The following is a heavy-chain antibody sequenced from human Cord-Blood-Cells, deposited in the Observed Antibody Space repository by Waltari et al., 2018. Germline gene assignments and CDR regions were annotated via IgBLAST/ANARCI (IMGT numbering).Heavy chain of an antibody. Sequence: QVQLVQSGAEVKKPGASVKVSCKASGYTLTSYVISWVRQAPGQGLEWMGWTSAYNGNTNYAQKLQGRVTMTTDTSTSTAYMELRSLRSDDTAVYYCARVRAGWYYYYYYMDVWGKGTTVTVSS. J-gene: IGHJ6*03. CDR3: ARVRAGWYYYYYYMDV. D-gene: IGHD6-19*01. V-gene: IGHV1-18*04. CDR2: TSAYNGNT. CDR1: GYTLTSYV.